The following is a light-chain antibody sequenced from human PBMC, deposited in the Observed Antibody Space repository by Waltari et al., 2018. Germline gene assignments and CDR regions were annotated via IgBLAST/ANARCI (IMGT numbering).Light chain of an antibody. V-gene: IGKV4-1*01. CDR3: QQYYTTPWT. CDR2: WAS. J-gene: IGKJ1*01. CDR1: QSVLYSSNNRNY. Sequence: DIVMTQSPDSLAVSLGERATINCKSSQSVLYSSNNRNYLAWYQQKPGQSPKLVIYWASTRESGVPDRFSGSGSGTDFTLTISSLQAEDVATYYCQQYYTTPWTFGQGTEVEIK.